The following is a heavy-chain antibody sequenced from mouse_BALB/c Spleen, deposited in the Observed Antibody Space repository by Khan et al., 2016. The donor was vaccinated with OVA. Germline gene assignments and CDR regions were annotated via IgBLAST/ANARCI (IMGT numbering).Heavy chain of an antibody. J-gene: IGHJ2*01. D-gene: IGHD2-3*01. CDR2: ICPGNSDT. Sequence: EVQLQQSGTVLARPGASVKMSCKASGYSFTSYWMHWVKQRPGQGLEWIGAICPGNSDTRYNQKFKGKAKLTAVTTASTAYMELSSLTNEYSAVYYCTRSYESYYFDYWGQGTTLTVSS. CDR3: TRSYESYYFDY. CDR1: GYSFTSYW. V-gene: IGHV1-5*01.